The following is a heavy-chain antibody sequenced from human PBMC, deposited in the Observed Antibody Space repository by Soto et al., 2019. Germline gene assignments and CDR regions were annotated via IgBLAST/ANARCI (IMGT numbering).Heavy chain of an antibody. CDR1: GFTFSSFW. CDR3: ARNWRELPYFDY. Sequence: EVQLVESGGGLVQPGGSLRLSCAASGFTFSSFWMSWVRQAPGKGLEWVANIKQDGSEKHYVDSVKGRFTISRDNAKNSLYLRMNSLRAEDTAVDYCARNWRELPYFDYWGQGTLVTVSS. J-gene: IGHJ4*02. V-gene: IGHV3-7*01. D-gene: IGHD1-26*01. CDR2: IKQDGSEK.